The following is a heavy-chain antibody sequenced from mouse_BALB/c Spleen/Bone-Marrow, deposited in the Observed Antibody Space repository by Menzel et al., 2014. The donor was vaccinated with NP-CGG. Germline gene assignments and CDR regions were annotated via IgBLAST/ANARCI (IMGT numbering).Heavy chain of an antibody. D-gene: IGHD1-1*01. CDR1: GYTFTSYW. J-gene: IGHJ4*01. CDR2: INPNNGGS. V-gene: IGHV1S16*01. CDR3: TRLFYGSSDHDMDN. Sequence: QVQLQHSGAELVKPGASVKLSCKASGYTFTSYWMHWVKLRPGQGFEWIGEINPNNGGSNYNEKFKRKATLTVDKSSSTAYMQLSSLTSEDSAVYYRTRLFYGSSDHDMDNWGQGTSVTVSS.